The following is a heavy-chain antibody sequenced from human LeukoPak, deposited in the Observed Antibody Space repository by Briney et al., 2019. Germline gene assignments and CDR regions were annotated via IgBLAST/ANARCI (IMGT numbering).Heavy chain of an antibody. CDR1: GFTFSDYY. Sequence: PGGSLRLSCAASGFTFSDYYMSWIRQAPGKGLEWASYSSSSGSTIYYADSVKGRFTISRDNAKNSLYLQMNSLRAEDTAVYYCARGPTTVTSPHFDYWGQGTLVTVSS. CDR2: SSSSGSTI. V-gene: IGHV3-11*01. D-gene: IGHD4-17*01. J-gene: IGHJ4*02. CDR3: ARGPTTVTSPHFDY.